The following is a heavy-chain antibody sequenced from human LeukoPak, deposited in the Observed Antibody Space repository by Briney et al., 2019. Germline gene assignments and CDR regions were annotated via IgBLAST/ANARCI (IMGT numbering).Heavy chain of an antibody. CDR2: IRSKAYGGTT. Sequence: PGASLRLSCFASGFIFGDHAMSWVRQAPGKGLEWVGFIRSKAYGGTTEYAASVEGRFTISRDDSRGTAYLQMNSLKTEDPAFYYCTRGAILLWTHNGMDVWGQGTTVSVSS. J-gene: IGHJ6*02. CDR1: GFIFGDHA. CDR3: TRGAILLWTHNGMDV. D-gene: IGHD2/OR15-2a*01. V-gene: IGHV3-49*04.